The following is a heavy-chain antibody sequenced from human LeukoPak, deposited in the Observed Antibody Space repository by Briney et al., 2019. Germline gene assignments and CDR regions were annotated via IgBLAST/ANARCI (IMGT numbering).Heavy chain of an antibody. V-gene: IGHV3-23*01. CDR3: AKSFTSSSSDY. Sequence: GGSLRLSCAASGFTFSRYTMNWVRQAPGKGLEWVSSISVGGTTTYYADSVKGRFSISRDNSENTSYLQMNGLRADDTAVYSCAKSFTSSSSDYWGQGTLVTVSS. J-gene: IGHJ4*02. CDR1: GFTFSRYT. D-gene: IGHD6-13*01. CDR2: ISVGGTTT.